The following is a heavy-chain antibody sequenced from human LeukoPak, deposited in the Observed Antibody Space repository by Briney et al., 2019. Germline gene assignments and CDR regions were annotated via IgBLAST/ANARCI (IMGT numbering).Heavy chain of an antibody. CDR1: GVSISSSSYS. V-gene: IGHV4-39*01. Sequence: SETLSLTCTVSGVSISSSSYSWGWIRQPPGKGLEWIGNFFHSGSTYYNPPLRSRVTISVDTSKNQFSLKLISVTAADTALYYCARLGAQWLEYGWFDPWGQGTLVTVSS. CDR3: ARLGAQWLEYGWFDP. CDR2: FFHSGST. D-gene: IGHD6-19*01. J-gene: IGHJ5*02.